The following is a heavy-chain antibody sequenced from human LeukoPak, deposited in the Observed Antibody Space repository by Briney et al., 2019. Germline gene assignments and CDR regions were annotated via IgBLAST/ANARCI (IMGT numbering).Heavy chain of an antibody. Sequence: PGGSLRLSCAASGFTFSSYSLNWVRQAPGKGLEWVSAISGSGGSTYYADSVKGRFTISRDNSKNTLYLQMNSLRAEDTAVYYCAKDKGYSYGSLYYYYGMDVWGQGTTVTVSS. D-gene: IGHD5-18*01. CDR3: AKDKGYSYGSLYYYYGMDV. CDR1: GFTFSSYS. J-gene: IGHJ6*02. CDR2: ISGSGGST. V-gene: IGHV3-23*01.